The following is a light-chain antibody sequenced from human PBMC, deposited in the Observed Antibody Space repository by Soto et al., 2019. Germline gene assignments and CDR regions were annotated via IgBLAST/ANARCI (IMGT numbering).Light chain of an antibody. CDR2: SNN. CDR1: SSNIGSNT. V-gene: IGLV1-44*01. J-gene: IGLJ2*01. Sequence: QSVLTQPPSASGTTGQRVTISCSGSSSNIGSNTVNWYQQLPGTAPKLLIYSNNQRPSGVPDRFSGSKSGTSASLAISGLQSEDEADYYCAAWDDSLNGPYVVFCGGTKLTVL. CDR3: AAWDDSLNGPYVV.